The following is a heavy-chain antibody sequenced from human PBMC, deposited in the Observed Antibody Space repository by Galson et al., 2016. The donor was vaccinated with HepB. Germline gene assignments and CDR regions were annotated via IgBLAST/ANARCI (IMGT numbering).Heavy chain of an antibody. CDR3: AKMDEGTSKRNIDY. CDR2: VSGSGGST. V-gene: IGHV3-23*01. CDR1: GFTFSSYG. D-gene: IGHD2-2*03. J-gene: IGHJ4*02. Sequence: SLRLSCAASGFTFSSYGMSWVRQAPGKGLEWVSAVSGSGGSTYYADSVKGRFTISRDNSKNTLYLQMNSLRAKDTAVYSCAKMDEGTSKRNIDYWGQGTLVTVST.